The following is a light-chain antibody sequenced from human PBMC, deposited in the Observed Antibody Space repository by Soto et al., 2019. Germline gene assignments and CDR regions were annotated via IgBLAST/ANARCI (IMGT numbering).Light chain of an antibody. V-gene: IGKV2D-29*01. CDR3: MQSIQLPWT. CDR2: EVS. J-gene: IGKJ1*01. Sequence: DIVMTQSPLSLSVTPGQPASISCKSSQSLLHNDGKNYLYWYLQKAGQPPQLLIYEVSNRFLGVPDRFSGSGSGTDFTLKISRMEAEDVGVYYCMQSIQLPWTFGQGTKVEIK. CDR1: QSLLHNDGKNY.